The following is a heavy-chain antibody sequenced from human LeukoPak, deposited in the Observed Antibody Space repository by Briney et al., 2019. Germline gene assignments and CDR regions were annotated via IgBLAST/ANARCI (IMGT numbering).Heavy chain of an antibody. D-gene: IGHD4-23*01. J-gene: IGHJ5*02. Sequence: EASVKVSCKASVGTFSSYAISWVRQAPGQGLEWMGGIIPIFGTANYAQKFQGRVTITADESTSTAYMELNSLRSEDTAVYYCARSGKGEGNWFDPWGQGTLVTVSS. CDR2: IIPIFGTA. CDR3: ARSGKGEGNWFDP. CDR1: VGTFSSYA. V-gene: IGHV1-69*13.